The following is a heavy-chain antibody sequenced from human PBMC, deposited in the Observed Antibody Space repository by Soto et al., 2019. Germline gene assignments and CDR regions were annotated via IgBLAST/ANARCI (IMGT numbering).Heavy chain of an antibody. CDR1: GFTFSSYA. V-gene: IGHV3-30-3*01. J-gene: IGHJ6*02. CDR3: ARGTVSGYCYGMDV. Sequence: QVQLVESGGGVVQPGRSLRLSCAASGFTFSSYAMHWVRQAPGKGLEWVAVISYDGSNKYYADSVKGRFTISRDNSKNTLYPQMNSLRAEDTAVYYCARGTVSGYCYGMDVWGQGTTVTVSS. D-gene: IGHD4-17*01. CDR2: ISYDGSNK.